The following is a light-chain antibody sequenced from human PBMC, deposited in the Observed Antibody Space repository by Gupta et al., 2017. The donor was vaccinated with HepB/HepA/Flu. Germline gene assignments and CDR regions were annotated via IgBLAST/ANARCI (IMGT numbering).Light chain of an antibody. CDR3: QQDNRPLT. CDR2: KAS. Sequence: DIQMTQSPSTLSASVGDRVTITCRASQSISSWLAWYQQKPVKAPKLLIYKASSVESGVPSRFSGSGSGTEFTLTISSLQPDDFANYYCQQDNRPLTFGGGTKVEIK. V-gene: IGKV1-5*03. J-gene: IGKJ4*01. CDR1: QSISSW.